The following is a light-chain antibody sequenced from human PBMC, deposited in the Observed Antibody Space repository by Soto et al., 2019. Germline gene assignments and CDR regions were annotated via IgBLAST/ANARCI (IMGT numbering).Light chain of an antibody. CDR2: EVT. CDR3: TSYTTLRTYV. V-gene: IGLV2-14*01. Sequence: QSVLAQPPSASGSPGQSVTISCTGTSSDVGLYNHVSWYQQHPGKAPKLIISEVTNRPSGVSNRFSGSKFGNTASLTLSGLQPEDEAAYYCTSYTTLRTYVFGSGAKRTVL. J-gene: IGLJ1*01. CDR1: SSDVGLYNH.